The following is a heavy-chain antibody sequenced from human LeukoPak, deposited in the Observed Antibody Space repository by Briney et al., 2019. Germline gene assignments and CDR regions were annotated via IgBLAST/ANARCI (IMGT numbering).Heavy chain of an antibody. CDR1: GFTFSRYW. V-gene: IGHV3-74*01. J-gene: IGHJ4*02. CDR3: ARGLIFDY. Sequence: GGSLRLSCAASGFTFSRYWMHWVRQAPGKGLVWVSGINSDVISTSYADSVKGRFTISRDNAKNALYLQMNSLRAEDTAVYYCARGLIFDYWGQGTLVTVSS. D-gene: IGHD2-21*02. CDR2: INSDVIST.